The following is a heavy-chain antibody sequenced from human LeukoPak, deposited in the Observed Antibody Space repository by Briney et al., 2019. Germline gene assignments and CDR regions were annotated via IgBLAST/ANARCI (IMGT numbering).Heavy chain of an antibody. D-gene: IGHD3-16*01. CDR1: GGTFSSYA. CDR2: IIPIFGTA. CDR3: ARRGSWGEPRPFDY. J-gene: IGHJ4*02. V-gene: IGHV1-69*01. Sequence: SVKVSCKASGGTFSSYAISWVRQAPGQGLEWMGGIIPIFGTANYAQKFQGRVTITADESTSTAYMELSSLRSEDTAVYYCARRGSWGEPRPFDYWGQGSLVTVSS.